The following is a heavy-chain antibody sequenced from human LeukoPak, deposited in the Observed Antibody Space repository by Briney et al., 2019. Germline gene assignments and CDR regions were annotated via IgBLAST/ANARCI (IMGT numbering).Heavy chain of an antibody. D-gene: IGHD2-2*01. CDR3: ARAGYCSSTSCYYYLDY. Sequence: SETLSLTCTVSGGSISSYYWSWIRQPAGKGLEWIGRIYTSGSTNYNPSLKSRVTMSVDTSKNQFSLKLSSVTAADTAVYYCARAGYCSSTSCYYYLDYWGQGILVTVSS. CDR1: GGSISSYY. J-gene: IGHJ4*02. V-gene: IGHV4-4*07. CDR2: IYTSGST.